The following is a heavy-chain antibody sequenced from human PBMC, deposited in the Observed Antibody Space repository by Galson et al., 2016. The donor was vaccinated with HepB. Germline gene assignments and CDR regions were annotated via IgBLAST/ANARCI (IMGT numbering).Heavy chain of an antibody. CDR1: GGSISSYF. D-gene: IGHD6-19*01. Sequence: SETLSLTCNISGGSISSYFWSWIRQPPGKGLEWIGYVYKSGNTKYGPSLNSRVTLTVDTSKNQFSMKLGSVTAADAAVYYCARGVAGTPYFDFWGQGALVTVSS. CDR2: VYKSGNT. V-gene: IGHV4-59*01. J-gene: IGHJ4*02. CDR3: ARGVAGTPYFDF.